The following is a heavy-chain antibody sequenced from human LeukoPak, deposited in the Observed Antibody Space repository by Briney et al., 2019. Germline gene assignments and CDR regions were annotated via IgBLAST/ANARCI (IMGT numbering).Heavy chain of an antibody. V-gene: IGHV4-34*01. J-gene: IGHJ6*03. CDR1: RGSFRGYY. D-gene: IGHD5-12*01. CDR3: ARAPHVYVDIVATIYSAYHYYMDV. CDR2: INHSGST. Sequence: KHSETLSLTCAVHRGSFRGYYSSWIRQPPGEGLEWVGEINHSGSTNYNPSPKSRVSISVQTSKQRISLKLSSVTRADTAVYYCARAPHVYVDIVATIYSAYHYYMDVWGKGNTVTGSS.